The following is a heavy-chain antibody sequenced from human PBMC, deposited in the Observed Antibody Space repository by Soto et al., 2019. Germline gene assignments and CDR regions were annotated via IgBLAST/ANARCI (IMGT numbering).Heavy chain of an antibody. CDR3: AKHCYDFWSVQDY. D-gene: IGHD3-3*01. J-gene: IGHJ4*02. Sequence: EVQLLESGGGLVQPGGSLRLSCAASGFTFSNYAMSWVRQAPGKGLEWVSCISGGGANTYYADSVKGRFTISRDNSKDTLYLQMNSLRVDDTAVYYCAKHCYDFWSVQDYWCQGTLVTVSS. CDR1: GFTFSNYA. CDR2: ISGGGANT. V-gene: IGHV3-23*01.